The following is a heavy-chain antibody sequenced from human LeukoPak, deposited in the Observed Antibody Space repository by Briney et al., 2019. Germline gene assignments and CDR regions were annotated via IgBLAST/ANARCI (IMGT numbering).Heavy chain of an antibody. J-gene: IGHJ6*03. CDR2: IYTSGST. CDR3: ARDRLGYDILRDYYYMDV. Sequence: SETLSLTCTVSGGSISSYYWSWIRQPAGKGLEWIGRIYTSGSTNYNPSLKSRVTISVDTSKNQFSLKLSSVTAADTAVYYCARDRLGYDILRDYYYMDVWGKGTTVTISS. V-gene: IGHV4-4*07. CDR1: GGSISSYY. D-gene: IGHD3-9*01.